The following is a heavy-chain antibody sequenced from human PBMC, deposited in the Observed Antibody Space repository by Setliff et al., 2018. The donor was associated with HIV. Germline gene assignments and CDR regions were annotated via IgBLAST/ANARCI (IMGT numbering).Heavy chain of an antibody. Sequence: PSETLSLTCAVSGGSISSTNWWTWVRQPPGKGLEWIGEIYHSGSFHYNPSLKSRVTVYLQMNNTRVEDTAVYYCARTSFHGSGNYGGFYFESWGQGTLVTVSS. D-gene: IGHD3-10*01. J-gene: IGHJ4*02. CDR1: GGSISSTNW. V-gene: IGHV4-4*02. CDR2: IYHSGSF. CDR3: NYGGFYFES.